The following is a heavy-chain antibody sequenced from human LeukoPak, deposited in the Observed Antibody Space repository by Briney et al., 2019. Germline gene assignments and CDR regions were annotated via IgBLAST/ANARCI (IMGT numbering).Heavy chain of an antibody. J-gene: IGHJ3*02. Sequence: GASVKVSCKASGGTFSSYAISWVRQAPGQGLEWMGMINPSGGSTSYAQKFQGRVTMTRDTSTSTVYMELSSLRSEDTAVYYCARGIAVADDAFDIWGQGTMVTVSS. V-gene: IGHV1-46*01. CDR1: GGTFSSYA. CDR2: INPSGGST. D-gene: IGHD6-19*01. CDR3: ARGIAVADDAFDI.